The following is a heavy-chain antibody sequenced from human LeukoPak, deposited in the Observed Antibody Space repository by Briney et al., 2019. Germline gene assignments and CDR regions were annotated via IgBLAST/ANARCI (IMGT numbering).Heavy chain of an antibody. CDR3: ATSSYSSGSSYFDS. CDR2: ISSTRSYT. CDR1: GFTFSDYY. Sequence: GGSLRLSCAASGFTFSDYYMSWVRQAPGKGLEWVSYISSTRSYTDYADSVKGRFTISRDNAKNSLYIQMNRLRAEDTAVYYCATSSYSSGSSYFDSCGQGTQLTVSA. V-gene: IGHV3-11*03. J-gene: IGHJ4*02. D-gene: IGHD3-10*01.